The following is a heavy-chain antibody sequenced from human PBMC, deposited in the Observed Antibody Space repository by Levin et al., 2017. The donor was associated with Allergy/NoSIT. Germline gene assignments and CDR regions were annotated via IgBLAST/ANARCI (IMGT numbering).Heavy chain of an antibody. CDR3: ARHFVYGDHSDFDY. D-gene: IGHD4-17*01. CDR1: GGSISSHY. CDR2: IYYSGST. Sequence: PSETLSLTCTVSGGSISSHYWSWIRQPPGKGLEWIGYIYYSGSTNYNPSLKSRVTISVDTSKNQFSLKLSSVTAADTAVYYCARHFVYGDHSDFDYWGQGTLVTVSS. J-gene: IGHJ4*02. V-gene: IGHV4-59*08.